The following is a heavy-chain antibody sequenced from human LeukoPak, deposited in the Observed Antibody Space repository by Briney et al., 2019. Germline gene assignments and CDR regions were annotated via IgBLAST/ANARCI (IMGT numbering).Heavy chain of an antibody. CDR1: GGSISSGGYY. V-gene: IGHV4-30-2*01. CDR2: INHSGST. D-gene: IGHD6-19*01. J-gene: IGHJ5*02. Sequence: SQTLSLTCTVSGGSISSGGYYWSWIRQPPGKGLEWIGEINHSGSTNYNPSLKSRVTISVDTSKNQFSLKLSSVTAADTAVYYCARGSSSKYSSGWYGRIDPWGQGTLVTVSS. CDR3: ARGSSSKYSSGWYGRIDP.